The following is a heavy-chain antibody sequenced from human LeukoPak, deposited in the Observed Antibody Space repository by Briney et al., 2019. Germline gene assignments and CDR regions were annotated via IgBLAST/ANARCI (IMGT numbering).Heavy chain of an antibody. CDR2: IYHSGST. J-gene: IGHJ5*02. CDR3: AREYCSGGSCSWFDP. Sequence: SETLSLTCTVSGYSISSGYYWGWIRQPPGKGLEWIGSIYHSGSTYYNPSLKSRVTISVDTSKNQFSLKLSSVTAADTAVYYCAREYCSGGSCSWFDPWGQGTLVTVSS. V-gene: IGHV4-38-2*02. CDR1: GYSISSGYY. D-gene: IGHD2-15*01.